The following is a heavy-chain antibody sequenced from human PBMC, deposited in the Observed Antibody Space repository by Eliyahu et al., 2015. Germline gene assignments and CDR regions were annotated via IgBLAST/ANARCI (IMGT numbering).Heavy chain of an antibody. V-gene: IGHV3-30-3*01. J-gene: IGHJ5*02. CDR3: VCGGSQGNWFDP. Sequence: QVQLVESGGGVVQPGRSLRLXXAASGFPFXSYAMHWVRQAPGKGLEWVAVISYDGSNKYYADSVKGRFTISRDNSKNTLYLQMNSLRAEDTAVYYCVCGGSQGNWFDPWGQGTLVTVSS. CDR2: ISYDGSNK. CDR1: GFPFXSYA. D-gene: IGHD2-15*01.